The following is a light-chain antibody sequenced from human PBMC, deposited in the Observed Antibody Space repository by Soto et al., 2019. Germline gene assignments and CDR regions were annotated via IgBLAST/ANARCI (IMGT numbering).Light chain of an antibody. CDR2: DVS. CDR1: SSDVGGYKY. CDR3: SSYTSSNSYV. Sequence: QSVLTQPASVSGSPGQSIAISCTGSSSDVGGYKYVSWYQQHPGKAPKLMIYDVSSRPSGVSDRFSGSKSGNTASLTISGLQSEDEADYYCSSYTSSNSYVFGTGTKVTVL. J-gene: IGLJ1*01. V-gene: IGLV2-14*03.